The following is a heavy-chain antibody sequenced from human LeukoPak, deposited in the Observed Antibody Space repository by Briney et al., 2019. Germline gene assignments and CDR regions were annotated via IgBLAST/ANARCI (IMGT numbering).Heavy chain of an antibody. CDR3: ARGATISETGYFDF. CDR1: GGSFSRYY. Sequence: PSETLSLTCAVSGGSFSRYYWSWLRQSPGKGVEWIAVIHHRGDTYYNPSVKSRVTISVDTSKNQFSLKMRSLSAADTAVYYCARGATISETGYFDFWGQGTPVTVSS. D-gene: IGHD2-21*02. V-gene: IGHV4-34*01. CDR2: IHHRGDT. J-gene: IGHJ4*03.